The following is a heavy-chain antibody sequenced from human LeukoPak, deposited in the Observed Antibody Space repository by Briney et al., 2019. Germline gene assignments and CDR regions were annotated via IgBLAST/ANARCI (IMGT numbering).Heavy chain of an antibody. J-gene: IGHJ4*02. Sequence: VSCXXXGYXXTXXGISWVRQAPGXGLEWMGWISAYNGNTNYAQKLQGRVTMTTDTSTSTAYMELRSLRSDDTAVYYCARDLHSSGYYYWGQGTLVTVSS. V-gene: IGHV1-18*01. D-gene: IGHD3-22*01. CDR1: GYXXTXXG. CDR2: ISAYNGNT. CDR3: ARDLHSSGYYY.